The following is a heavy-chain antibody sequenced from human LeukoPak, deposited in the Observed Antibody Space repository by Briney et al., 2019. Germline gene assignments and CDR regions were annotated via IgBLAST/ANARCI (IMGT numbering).Heavy chain of an antibody. Sequence: GASVKVSCKASGGTFSSYAISWVRQAPGQGLEWMGGIIPIFGTANYALKFQGRVTITTDESTSTAYMELSSLRSEDTAVYYCARGGRTPKKFYFDYWGQGTLVTVSS. D-gene: IGHD3-10*01. V-gene: IGHV1-69*05. CDR1: GGTFSSYA. CDR3: ARGGRTPKKFYFDY. J-gene: IGHJ4*02. CDR2: IIPIFGTA.